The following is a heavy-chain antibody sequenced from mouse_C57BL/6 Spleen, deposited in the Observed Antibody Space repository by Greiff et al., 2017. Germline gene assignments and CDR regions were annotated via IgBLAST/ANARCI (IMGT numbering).Heavy chain of an antibody. Sequence: VQLQQSGAELVRPGASVKLSCTASGFNIKDDNMHWVKQRPEQGLEWIGWIDPENGDTEYASKFQGKATITADTSSNTAYLQLSSLTSEDTAGYYCTKGSYGSGGFAYWGQGTLVTVSA. V-gene: IGHV14-4*01. CDR1: GFNIKDDN. CDR2: IDPENGDT. D-gene: IGHD1-1*01. CDR3: TKGSYGSGGFAY. J-gene: IGHJ3*01.